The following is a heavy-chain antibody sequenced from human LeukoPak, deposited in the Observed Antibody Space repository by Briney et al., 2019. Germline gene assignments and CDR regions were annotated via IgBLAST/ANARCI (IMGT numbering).Heavy chain of an antibody. CDR1: GFTFGDYA. D-gene: IGHD1-1*01. CDR3: TRDRGAYNLYDY. V-gene: IGHV3-49*03. J-gene: IGHJ4*02. Sequence: GGSLRLSCTASGFTFGDYAMSWIRQAPGKGLEWVGFIRSKAYGETADYAASVKGRFTISRDDSRAIAYLQMNSLKTEDTAVYHCTRDRGAYNLYDYWGQGTLVTVSS. CDR2: IRSKAYGETA.